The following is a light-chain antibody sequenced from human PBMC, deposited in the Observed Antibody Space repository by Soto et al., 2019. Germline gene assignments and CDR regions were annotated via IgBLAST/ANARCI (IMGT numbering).Light chain of an antibody. V-gene: IGLV2-14*01. Sequence: QSALTQPASVSGSPGLSIAISCNGTSSDVGGYNSVSWYQQHPGKAPKLVIYDVTSRPSGVSNRFSGSKSGNTASLTISGLQAEDEGDYYCSSYRTGGSYVFGTGTRSPS. CDR1: SSDVGGYNS. CDR3: SSYRTGGSYV. CDR2: DVT. J-gene: IGLJ1*01.